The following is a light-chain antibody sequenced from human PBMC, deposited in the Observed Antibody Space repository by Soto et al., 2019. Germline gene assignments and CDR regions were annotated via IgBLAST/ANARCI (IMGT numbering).Light chain of an antibody. V-gene: IGKV1-5*03. CDR3: QQYSSYPYT. J-gene: IGKJ2*01. CDR1: QNISSW. CDR2: KAS. Sequence: DIQMTQSPSTLSASVGERVTITCRARQNISSWLAWYQQKPGTAPKLLIYKASSLQSGVPSRFSGSGSGTEFTLTISILQPDDFATYYCQQYSSYPYTFGQGTKLEIK.